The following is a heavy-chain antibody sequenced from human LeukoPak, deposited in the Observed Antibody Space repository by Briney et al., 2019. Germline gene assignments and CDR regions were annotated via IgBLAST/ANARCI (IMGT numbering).Heavy chain of an antibody. CDR2: ITGAGDTT. CDR1: GFTFSSNA. Sequence: GGSLRLSCAASGFTFSSNAMTWVRQASGKGLECVSAITGAGDTTYYADSVKGRFTISRDNSRNTLYLQLNYLRAEDTALYYCAKAYGTNGYYQLPINFWGQGTLVTVSS. J-gene: IGHJ4*02. D-gene: IGHD3-22*01. CDR3: AKAYGTNGYYQLPINF. V-gene: IGHV3-23*01.